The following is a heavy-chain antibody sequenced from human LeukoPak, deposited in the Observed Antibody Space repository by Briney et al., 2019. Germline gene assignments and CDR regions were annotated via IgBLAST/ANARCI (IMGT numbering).Heavy chain of an antibody. CDR2: IYYSGST. J-gene: IGHJ4*02. CDR1: GGSISSSSYY. D-gene: IGHD5-18*01. V-gene: IGHV4-39*07. CDR3: ARVALLGYSYGKFDY. Sequence: SETLSLTCTVSGGSISSSSYYWGWIRQPPGKGLEWIGSIYYSGSTYYNPSLKSRVTISVDTSKNQFSLELSSVTAADTAVYYCARVALLGYSYGKFDYWGQGTLVTVSS.